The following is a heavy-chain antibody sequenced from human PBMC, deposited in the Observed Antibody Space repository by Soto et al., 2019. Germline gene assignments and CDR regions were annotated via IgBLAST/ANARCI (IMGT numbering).Heavy chain of an antibody. CDR2: ISAYNGNT. V-gene: IGHV1-18*04. J-gene: IGHJ4*02. CDR1: GYSFISYG. D-gene: IGHD3-22*01. Sequence: ASVKVSCKASGYSFISYGISWVRQARGQGLEWMGWISAYNGNTNYAQKLQGRVTMTTDTSTSTAYMELRSLRSDDTAVHYCARDQTDGSTYYYDSSGYAYFDYWGQGTLVTVSS. CDR3: ARDQTDGSTYYYDSSGYAYFDY.